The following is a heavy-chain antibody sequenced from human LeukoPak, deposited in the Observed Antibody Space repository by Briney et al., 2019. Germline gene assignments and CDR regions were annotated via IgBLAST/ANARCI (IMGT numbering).Heavy chain of an antibody. CDR1: SSSISDRTYN. CDR3: ASGYFGSGTQPGWFDP. V-gene: IGHV4-39*01. Sequence: SETLSLTGTDSSSSISDRTYNWGCIRQRPGKGLEWIGSIYCSGRTYYNTLLKSRLTISVDKSKNQFSVRVISVNAEDTAMYYGASGYFGSGTQPGWFDPWRQGTLVTVSS. D-gene: IGHD3-10*01. J-gene: IGHJ5*02. CDR2: IYCSGRT.